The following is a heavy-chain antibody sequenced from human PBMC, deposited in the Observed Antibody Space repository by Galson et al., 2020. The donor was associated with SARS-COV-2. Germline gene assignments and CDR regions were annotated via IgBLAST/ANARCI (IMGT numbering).Heavy chain of an antibody. CDR3: ARDGWTGTTGYFDY. CDR2: IKQDGSEK. V-gene: IGHV3-7*03. D-gene: IGHD1-7*01. CDR1: GFTFSSYW. J-gene: IGHJ4*02. Sequence: GGSLRLSCAASGFTFSSYWMSWVRQAPGKGLEWVANIKQDGSEKYYVDSVKGRFTISRDNAENSLYLQMDSLRAEDTAVYYCARDGWTGTTGYFDYWGQGTLVTVSS.